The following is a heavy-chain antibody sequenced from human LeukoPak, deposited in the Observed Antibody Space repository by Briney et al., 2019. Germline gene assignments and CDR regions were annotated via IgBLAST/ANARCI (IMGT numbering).Heavy chain of an antibody. J-gene: IGHJ6*03. D-gene: IGHD3-10*01. CDR2: IYTSGST. CDR3: ARDRVWYGSGSYESYYYYYMDV. V-gene: IGHV4-4*07. CDR1: GGSISSYY. Sequence: SETLSLTCTVSGGSISSYYWSWIRQPAGKGLEWIGRIYTSGSTNYNPSLKSRVTISVDRSKNQFSLKLSSVTAADTAVYYCARDRVWYGSGSYESYYYYYMDVWGKGTTVTVSS.